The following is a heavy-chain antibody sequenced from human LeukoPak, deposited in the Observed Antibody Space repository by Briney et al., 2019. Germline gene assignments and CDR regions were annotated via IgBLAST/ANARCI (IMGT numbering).Heavy chain of an antibody. CDR3: VKEVLGSLYWPE. J-gene: IGHJ4*02. CDR2: ITGRGTRT. V-gene: IGHV3-23*01. CDR1: GFAFMYYA. D-gene: IGHD2-8*02. Sequence: QPGGSLRLSCTSSGFAFMYYAMTWVRQAPGKGLECVSAITGRGTRTYYADSVQGRFTISRDNSKNTLCLQMSSLREDDTAVYYCVKEVLGSLYWPEWGQGTLVTVSS.